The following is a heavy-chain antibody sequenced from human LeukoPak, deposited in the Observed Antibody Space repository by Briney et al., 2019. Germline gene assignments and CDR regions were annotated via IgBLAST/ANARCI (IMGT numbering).Heavy chain of an antibody. Sequence: ASVKVSCKASGYTFTSYAISWVRQAPGHGLECMGWISAYNGNTDYAQKLQGRVTMTTETSTSTAYMGLRSLRSDDTAVYYCGRDRKWFGELLPLHYWGQGTLVTVSS. CDR3: GRDRKWFGELLPLHY. CDR1: GYTFTSYA. D-gene: IGHD3-10*01. V-gene: IGHV1-18*01. J-gene: IGHJ4*02. CDR2: ISAYNGNT.